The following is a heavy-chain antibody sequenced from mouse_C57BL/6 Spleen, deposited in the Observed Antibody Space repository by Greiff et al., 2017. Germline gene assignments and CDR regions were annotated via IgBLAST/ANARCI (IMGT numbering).Heavy chain of an antibody. CDR2: ISSGGSYT. V-gene: IGHV5-6*01. CDR1: GFTFSSYG. J-gene: IGHJ1*03. CDR3: ERITTGGYFDV. D-gene: IGHD1-1*01. Sequence: EVQRVESGGVLVKPGGSLKLSCAASGFTFSSYGMSWVRQTPDKRLEWVATISSGGSYTYYPDSVKGRFTISRDNAKNTLYLQMSSLKSEDTAMYYCERITTGGYFDVWGTGTTVTVSS.